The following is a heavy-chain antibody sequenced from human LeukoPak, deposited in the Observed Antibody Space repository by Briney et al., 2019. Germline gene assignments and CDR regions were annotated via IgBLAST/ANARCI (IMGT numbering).Heavy chain of an antibody. CDR3: AKAVSRGPYYYYMDV. Sequence: GRSLRLSCAASGFTFSSYGMHWVRQAPGKGLEWVAVIWYGGSNKYYADSVKGRFTISRDNSKNTLYLQINSLRAEDTAVYYCAKAVSRGPYYYYMDVWGKGTTVTVSS. V-gene: IGHV3-30*18. J-gene: IGHJ6*03. CDR2: IWYGGSNK. CDR1: GFTFSSYG.